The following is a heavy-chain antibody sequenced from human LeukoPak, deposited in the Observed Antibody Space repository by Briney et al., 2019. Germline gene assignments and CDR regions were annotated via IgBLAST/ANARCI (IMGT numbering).Heavy chain of an antibody. Sequence: GRSLRLSCAASGFTFSSYAMHWVRQAPGKGLEGVAVISYDGSNKYYADSVKGRFTISRDNSKNTLYLQMNSLRAEDTAVYYCARDTETTVVTNNWFDPWGQGTLVTVSS. V-gene: IGHV3-30-3*01. CDR2: ISYDGSNK. D-gene: IGHD4-23*01. CDR3: ARDTETTVVTNNWFDP. CDR1: GFTFSSYA. J-gene: IGHJ5*02.